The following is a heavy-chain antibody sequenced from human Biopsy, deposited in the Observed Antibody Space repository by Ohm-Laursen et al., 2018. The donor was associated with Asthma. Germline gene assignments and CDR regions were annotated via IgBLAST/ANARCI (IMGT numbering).Heavy chain of an antibody. CDR3: ARGQKSAGDRWFDP. Sequence: ASVKVSCKASGYNFISFAIHWVRQAPGQRLEWMGWVNTGNGDTKYSQKFQGRVTITRDTSASTAYMELSRLRSDDTAVYYCARGQKSAGDRWFDPWGQGTLVTVSS. CDR1: GYNFISFA. CDR2: VNTGNGDT. V-gene: IGHV1-3*04. J-gene: IGHJ5*02. D-gene: IGHD6-13*01.